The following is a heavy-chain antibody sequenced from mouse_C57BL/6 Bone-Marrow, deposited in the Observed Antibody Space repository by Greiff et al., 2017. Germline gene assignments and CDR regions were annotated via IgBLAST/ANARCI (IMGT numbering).Heavy chain of an antibody. Sequence: QVQLQQSGAELVRPGASVKLSCKASGYTFTDYYINWVKQRPGQGLEWIARIYPGSGNTYYNEKFKGKATLTAEKSSSTAYMQLSSLTSEDSAVYFCARGDYYGSSYWYFDVWCTGTTVTVSA. CDR1: GYTFTDYY. J-gene: IGHJ1*03. CDR3: ARGDYYGSSYWYFDV. V-gene: IGHV1-76*01. D-gene: IGHD1-1*01. CDR2: IYPGSGNT.